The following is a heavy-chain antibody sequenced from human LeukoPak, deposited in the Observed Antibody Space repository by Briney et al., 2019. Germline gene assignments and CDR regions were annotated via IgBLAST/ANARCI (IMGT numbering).Heavy chain of an antibody. V-gene: IGHV3-33*06. Sequence: GRSLRLSCAASGFTFSTYGMHWVRQAPGKGLEWVAVIWYDGSHKDYADSVKGRFSISRDNSKNTLYLQMNSLRAEDTAVYYCAKDPVGSGSYYPDYWGQGTLVTVSS. J-gene: IGHJ4*02. CDR2: IWYDGSHK. CDR3: AKDPVGSGSYYPDY. CDR1: GFTFSTYG. D-gene: IGHD3-10*01.